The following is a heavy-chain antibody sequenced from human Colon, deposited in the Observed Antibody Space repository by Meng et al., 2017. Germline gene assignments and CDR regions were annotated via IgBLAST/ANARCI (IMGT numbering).Heavy chain of an antibody. Sequence: GESLKISCEASGFTFSSYWMHWVRQAPGKGLMWVSRVGRDGNSITYADSVKGRFIISRDNAKNTLSLQMQSRTAEDSAVYYCVRGGSWGSGTAFDYWGQGSLVTVSS. CDR2: VGRDGNSI. J-gene: IGHJ4*02. D-gene: IGHD3-10*01. CDR1: GFTFSSYW. CDR3: VRGGSWGSGTAFDY. V-gene: IGHV3-74*01.